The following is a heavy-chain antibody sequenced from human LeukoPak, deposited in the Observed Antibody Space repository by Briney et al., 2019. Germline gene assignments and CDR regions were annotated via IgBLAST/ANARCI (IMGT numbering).Heavy chain of an antibody. J-gene: IGHJ5*01. CDR1: GGTFSSYG. D-gene: IGHD6-19*01. Sequence: VASVKVSCKASGGTFSSYGINWVRQAPGQGLEWMGRIIPVLGIANYAQKFQGRVTITADKSTSTSYMELSSLRSEDTAVYYCARSRGYSSGWFVYWGHGTLVTVSS. V-gene: IGHV1-69*04. CDR3: ARSRGYSSGWFVY. CDR2: IIPVLGIA.